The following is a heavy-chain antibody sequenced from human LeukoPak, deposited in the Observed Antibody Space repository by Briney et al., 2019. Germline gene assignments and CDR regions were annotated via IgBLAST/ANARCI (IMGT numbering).Heavy chain of an antibody. D-gene: IGHD1-26*01. CDR1: GDSVSSNSAA. V-gene: IGHV6-1*01. CDR3: SKDWGKSYGKFDY. Sequence: SQTLSPTCAISGDSVSSNSAAWNWIRQSPSRGLEWLGRTYYRSKWYNDYAVSVKSRITINPDTSKNQFSLQLNSVTPEDTAVYFWSKDWGKSYGKFDYWAREPWSPSPQ. J-gene: IGHJ4*02. CDR2: TYYRSKWYN.